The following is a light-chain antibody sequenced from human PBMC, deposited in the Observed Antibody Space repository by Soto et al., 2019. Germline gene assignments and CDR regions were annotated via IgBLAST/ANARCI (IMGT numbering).Light chain of an antibody. CDR2: GAS. CDR3: QQYGSSGGT. CDR1: QSVSSN. V-gene: IGKV3D-15*01. Sequence: EIVMTQSPGTLSVSPGERATLSCRASQSVSSNLAWYQQKPGQAPRLLIYGASTRATGIPARFSGSGSGTEFTLTISSLQSEDFAVYYCQQYGSSGGTFGGGTKVEIK. J-gene: IGKJ4*01.